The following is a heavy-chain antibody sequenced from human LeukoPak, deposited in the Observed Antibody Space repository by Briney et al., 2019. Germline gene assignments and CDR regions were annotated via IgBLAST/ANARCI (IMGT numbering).Heavy chain of an antibody. CDR3: VRGRGSYGWFDP. V-gene: IGHV3-74*01. J-gene: IGHJ5*02. CDR2: ISGDGTAR. D-gene: IGHD3-10*01. Sequence: GGSLRLSCAASGFTSSSYRMHWVRQVPGKGLVWVSRISGDGTARNYADSVKGRFTISRDDAKNTVDLQMNSLRGEDTAVYYCVRGRGSYGWFDPWGQGTLVTVSS. CDR1: GFTSSSYR.